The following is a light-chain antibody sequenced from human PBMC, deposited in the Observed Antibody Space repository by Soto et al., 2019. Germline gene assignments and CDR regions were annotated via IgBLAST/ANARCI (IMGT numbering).Light chain of an antibody. J-gene: IGKJ1*01. CDR2: DAS. CDR1: RRISSW. Sequence: DIQMTQSPSTLSASVGDRVTITCRASRRISSWLAWYQQQPGKDPKLLVYDASTLQSGVPSRFSGNGSGTEFTLTISRLQPEDLATYFCQQYNGYPWTFGQGTRVGIK. CDR3: QQYNGYPWT. V-gene: IGKV1-5*01.